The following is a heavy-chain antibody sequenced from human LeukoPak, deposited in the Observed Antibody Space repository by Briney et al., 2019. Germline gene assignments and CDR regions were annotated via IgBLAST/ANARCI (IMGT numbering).Heavy chain of an antibody. CDR3: ARESSGTYYNPLGYMDV. D-gene: IGHD3-10*01. V-gene: IGHV4-61*02. CDR2: IYSSGST. J-gene: IGHJ6*03. Sequence: PSQTLSLTCTVSGGSISSGGYYWSWIRQHPGKGLEWIGRIYSSGSTSFNPSLKSRVTMSVDTSKKQFSLKLSSVTAADTAVYYCARESSGTYYNPLGYMDVWGKGTTVTVSS. CDR1: GGSISSGGYY.